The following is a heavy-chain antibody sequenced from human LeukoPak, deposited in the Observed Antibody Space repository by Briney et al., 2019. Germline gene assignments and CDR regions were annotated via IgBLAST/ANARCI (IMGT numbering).Heavy chain of an antibody. J-gene: IGHJ5*02. CDR3: ARAGGVWFDP. D-gene: IGHD3-3*01. CDR1: GGSISSYY. CDR2: IYYSGST. V-gene: IGHV4-59*01. Sequence: SETLSLTCSVSGGSISSYYWSWIRQPPGKGLEWIGYIYYSGSTNYNPSLKSRVTISVDTSKNLFSLKLSSVTAADTAVYYCARAGGVWFDPWVQGTLVTVSS.